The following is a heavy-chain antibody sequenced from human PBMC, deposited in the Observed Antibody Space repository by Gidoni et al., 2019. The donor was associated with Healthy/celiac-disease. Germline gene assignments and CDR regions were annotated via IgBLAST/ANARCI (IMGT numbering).Heavy chain of an antibody. V-gene: IGHV4-59*01. D-gene: IGHD2-2*01. CDR3: ARAPRSGIVVVPAGAFDY. Sequence: QVQLQESGPGLATPSETLSLTCPVSACSISCYSWSWIRQPPGNGLDWIGYIYYSGSTNYNPTLKSRVTISVDTSKNQFSLKLSSVTAADTAVYYCARAPRSGIVVVPAGAFDYGGQGTLVTVSS. CDR2: IYYSGST. CDR1: ACSISCYS. J-gene: IGHJ4*02.